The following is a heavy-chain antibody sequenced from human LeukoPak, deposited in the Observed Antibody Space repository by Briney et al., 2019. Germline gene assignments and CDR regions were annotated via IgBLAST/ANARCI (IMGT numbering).Heavy chain of an antibody. V-gene: IGHV3-48*02. CDR3: ARDASGTSDY. CDR2: ISRGRSTI. J-gene: IGHJ4*02. D-gene: IGHD3-10*01. CDR1: GFTFSSYS. Sequence: PGGSLTLSCAASGFTFSSYSMHWVRQAPGKGLEWISYISRGRSTIYYADSVKGRFTISRDNAKNSLYLQMNSLRDEDTAVYYCARDASGTSDYWGQGTLVTVSS.